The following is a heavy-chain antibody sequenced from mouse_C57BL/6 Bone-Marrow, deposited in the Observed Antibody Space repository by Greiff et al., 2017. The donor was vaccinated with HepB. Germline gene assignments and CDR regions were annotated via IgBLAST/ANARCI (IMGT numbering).Heavy chain of an antibody. J-gene: IGHJ3*01. CDR2: ISSGGSYT. V-gene: IGHV5-6*02. Sequence: DVMLVESGGDLVKPGGSLKLSCAASGFTFSSYGMSWVRQTPDKRLEWVATISSGGSYTYYPDSVKGRFTISRDNAKNTLYLQMSSLTSEDTAMYYCARHQGYGSRWFAYWGQGTLVTVSA. CDR1: GFTFSSYG. D-gene: IGHD1-1*01. CDR3: ARHQGYGSRWFAY.